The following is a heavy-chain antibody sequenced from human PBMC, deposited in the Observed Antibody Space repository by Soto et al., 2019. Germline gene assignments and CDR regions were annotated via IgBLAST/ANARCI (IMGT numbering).Heavy chain of an antibody. CDR2: MRGSGDDT. Sequence: EVHLLESGGGLVEPGGSLRLSCAASGFIFSNYGMSWVRQAPGKGLEWVSAMRGSGDDTYYADSVRGRFTISRDNSNSTLYMEMNSLRVEDTAVYFCAKGYWGSTHWSPADHWGQGTLVTVSS. D-gene: IGHD1-1*01. J-gene: IGHJ4*01. CDR1: GFIFSNYG. CDR3: AKGYWGSTHWSPADH. V-gene: IGHV3-23*01.